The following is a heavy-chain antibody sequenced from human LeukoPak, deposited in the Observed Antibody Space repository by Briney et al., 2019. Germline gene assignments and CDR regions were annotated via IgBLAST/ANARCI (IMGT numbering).Heavy chain of an antibody. CDR1: GFTFTNAW. V-gene: IGHV3-7*03. J-gene: IGHJ4*02. CDR2: IKTDGSET. Sequence: GGSLRLSCVDSGFTFTNAWMDWVRQAPGKGLEWVGHIKTDGSETYYVDSLKGRFSISRDNTNNALYLQMNSLRVDDTAVYYCAKNNGWFHLAQWGQGTLVTVSS. D-gene: IGHD6-19*01. CDR3: AKNNGWFHLAQ.